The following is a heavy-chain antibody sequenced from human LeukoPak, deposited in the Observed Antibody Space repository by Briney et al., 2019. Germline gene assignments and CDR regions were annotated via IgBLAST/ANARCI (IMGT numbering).Heavy chain of an antibody. CDR3: AKDMNSYGSGSSYNPWGPFDS. D-gene: IGHD3-10*01. V-gene: IGHV3-9*01. Sequence: GRSLRLSCAASGFSFDNYAMHWVRQAPGKGLEWVSGMGWNSGNTGFADPVKGRFTISRDNDENSLYLQMNSLRAEVTALYYCAKDMNSYGSGSSYNPWGPFDSWGQGTLVTVSS. CDR2: MGWNSGNT. CDR1: GFSFDNYA. J-gene: IGHJ4*02.